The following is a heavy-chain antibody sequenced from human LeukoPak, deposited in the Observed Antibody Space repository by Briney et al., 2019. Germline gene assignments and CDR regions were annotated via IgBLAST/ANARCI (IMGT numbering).Heavy chain of an antibody. V-gene: IGHV5-51*01. CDR2: IYPGDSDT. CDR1: GYTFVDYW. CDR3: ARPAYYDSSGYPSRAFDI. D-gene: IGHD3-22*01. Sequence: GESLKISCRGSGYTFVDYWIGWVRQMPGKGLEWMGIIYPGDSDTRYSPSFQGQVTISADKSISTAYLQWSSLKASDTAMYYCARPAYYDSSGYPSRAFDIWGQGTMVTVSS. J-gene: IGHJ3*02.